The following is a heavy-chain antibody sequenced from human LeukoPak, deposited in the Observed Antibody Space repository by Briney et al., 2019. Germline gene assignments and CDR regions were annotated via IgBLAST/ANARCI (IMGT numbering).Heavy chain of an antibody. D-gene: IGHD4-23*01. Sequence: PGGSLRLSCAASGFTVSSNYMSWVRQALGKGLEWVSVIYSGGSTYYADSVKGRFTISRDNSKNTLYLQMSSLRAEDTAVYYCVKDPFYGGNPLYYFAYWGQGTLVTVSS. CDR3: VKDPFYGGNPLYYFAY. J-gene: IGHJ4*02. V-gene: IGHV3-53*05. CDR1: GFTVSSNY. CDR2: IYSGGST.